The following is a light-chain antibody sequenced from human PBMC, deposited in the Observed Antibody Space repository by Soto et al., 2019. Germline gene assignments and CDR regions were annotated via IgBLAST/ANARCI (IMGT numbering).Light chain of an antibody. CDR1: NNDVGNYKL. CDR2: EGT. J-gene: IGLJ3*02. Sequence: QSALTQPASVSESPGQSITISCTGTNNDVGNYKLVSWFQHHLGKAPKLIIYEGTKRPSGVSNRFSASQSGNTASLTISGLQAEDEDDYYCYSYAGPSTWVFGGGTKLTVL. V-gene: IGLV2-23*01. CDR3: YSYAGPSTWV.